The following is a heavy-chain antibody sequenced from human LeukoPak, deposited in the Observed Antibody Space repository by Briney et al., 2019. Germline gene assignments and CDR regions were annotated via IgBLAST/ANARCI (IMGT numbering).Heavy chain of an antibody. V-gene: IGHV1-3*01. CDR2: INAGNGNT. CDR1: GYTFTSYA. D-gene: IGHD3-9*01. Sequence: ASVKVSCKASGYTFTSYAMHWVRQAPGQRLEWTGWINAGNGNTKYSQKFQGRVTITRDTSASTAYMELSSLRSEDTAVYYCAREILYYDILTGYHYYFDYWGQGTLVTVSS. CDR3: AREILYYDILTGYHYYFDY. J-gene: IGHJ4*02.